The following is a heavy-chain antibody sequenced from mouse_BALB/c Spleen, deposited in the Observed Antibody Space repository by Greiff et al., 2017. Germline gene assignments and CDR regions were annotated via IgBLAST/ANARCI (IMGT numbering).Heavy chain of an antibody. CDR1: GFSLTSYG. J-gene: IGHJ4*01. CDR3: ARTLYEYYAMDY. CDR2: IWSGGST. V-gene: IGHV2-2*02. Sequence: VQLKESGPGLVQPSQSLSITCTVSGFSLTSYGVHWVRQSPGKGLEWLGVIWSGGSTDYHAAFISRLSISKDNSKSHVFFKMNSLQANDTAIYYSARTLYEYYAMDYWGQGTSVTVSS. D-gene: IGHD1-1*01.